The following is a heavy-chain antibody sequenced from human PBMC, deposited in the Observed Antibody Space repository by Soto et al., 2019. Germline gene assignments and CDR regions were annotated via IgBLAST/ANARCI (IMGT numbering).Heavy chain of an antibody. CDR1: GFTFSSYG. CDR2: IWYDGSNK. Sequence: QVQLVESGGGVVQPGRSLRLSCAASGFTFSSYGMHWVRQAPGKGLEWVAVIWYDGSNKYYADSVKGRFTISRDNSKNTLYLQMNSLRAEDTAVYYCARGEGGYDVDFDYWGQGTLVTVSS. D-gene: IGHD5-12*01. J-gene: IGHJ4*02. V-gene: IGHV3-33*01. CDR3: ARGEGGYDVDFDY.